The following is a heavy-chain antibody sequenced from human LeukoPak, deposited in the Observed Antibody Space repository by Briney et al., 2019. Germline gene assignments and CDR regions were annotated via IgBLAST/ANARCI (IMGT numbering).Heavy chain of an antibody. CDR3: ARLDCSSTSCYTGGLDVGGDWFDP. CDR2: INHSGST. D-gene: IGHD2-2*02. J-gene: IGHJ5*02. CDR1: GGSFSGYY. V-gene: IGHV4-34*01. Sequence: SETLSLTCAVYGGSFSGYYWSWIRQPPGKGLEWIGEINHSGSTNYNPSLKSRVTISVDTSKNQFSLKLSSVTAADTAVYYCARLDCSSTSCYTGGLDVGGDWFDPWGQGTLVTVSS.